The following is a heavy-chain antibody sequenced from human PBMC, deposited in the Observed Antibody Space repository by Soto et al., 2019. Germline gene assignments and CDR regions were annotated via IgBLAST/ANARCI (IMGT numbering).Heavy chain of an antibody. CDR2: IYYSGST. D-gene: IGHD3-3*01. Sequence: SETLSLTCTVSGGSISSYYWSWIRQPPGKGLEWIGYIYYSGSTNYTPSLKSRVTIPVDTSKNQFSLKLSSVTAADTAVYYCARSPVRNLSGRFNYYYYGMDVWGQGTTVTVSS. CDR3: ARSPVRNLSGRFNYYYYGMDV. CDR1: GGSISSYY. V-gene: IGHV4-59*01. J-gene: IGHJ6*02.